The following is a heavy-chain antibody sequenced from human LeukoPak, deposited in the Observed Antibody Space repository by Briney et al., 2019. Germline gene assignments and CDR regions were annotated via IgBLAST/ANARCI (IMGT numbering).Heavy chain of an antibody. CDR3: ARDAESYSSSGQFDY. D-gene: IGHD6-6*01. Sequence: GGSLRLSCAASGFTFSSYAMRWVRQAPGKGLEWVALILYDGSNKYYADSVKGRFTISRDNSKNTLYLQMNSLRAEDTAVYYCARDAESYSSSGQFDYWGQGTLVTVSS. CDR2: ILYDGSNK. J-gene: IGHJ4*02. CDR1: GFTFSSYA. V-gene: IGHV3-30*01.